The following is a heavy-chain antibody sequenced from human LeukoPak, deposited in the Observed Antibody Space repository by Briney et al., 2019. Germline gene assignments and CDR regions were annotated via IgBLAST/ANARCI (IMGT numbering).Heavy chain of an antibody. D-gene: IGHD2-15*01. CDR2: FSSTSSFI. V-gene: IGHV3-21*01. J-gene: IGHJ4*02. Sequence: GGSLRLSCAASGFTFSSYSINWVRQAPGKGLEWVSCFSSTSSFIYYADSVKGRLTISRDNAKNSLYLQMNSLRAEHTAVYYCARVGYGGNFFDYWGQGTLVTVSS. CDR1: GFTFSSYS. CDR3: ARVGYGGNFFDY.